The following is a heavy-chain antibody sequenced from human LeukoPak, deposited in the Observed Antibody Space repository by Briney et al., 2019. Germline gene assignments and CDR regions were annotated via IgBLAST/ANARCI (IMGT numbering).Heavy chain of an antibody. CDR2: IYTSGST. CDR1: GGSISSSSYY. Sequence: SETLSLTCTVSGGSISSSSYYWSWIRQPAGKGLEWIGRIYTSGSTNYNPSLKSRVTMSVGTSKNQFSLKLSSVTAADTAVYYCARGRIAAAGTSLWYYYYYYMDVWGKGTTVTISS. V-gene: IGHV4-61*02. J-gene: IGHJ6*03. D-gene: IGHD6-13*01. CDR3: ARGRIAAAGTSLWYYYYYYMDV.